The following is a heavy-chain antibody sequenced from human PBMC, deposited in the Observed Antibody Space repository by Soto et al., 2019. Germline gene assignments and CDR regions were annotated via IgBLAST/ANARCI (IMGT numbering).Heavy chain of an antibody. CDR1: GGSISGYS. D-gene: IGHD5-18*01. V-gene: IGHV4-59*01. J-gene: IGHJ4*02. CDR2: IFYRGST. CDR3: ASLVAGYSYGHFDY. Sequence: SETLSLTCTVSGGSISGYSWSWIRQPPGKGLEWIGYIFYRGSTNYNPSLKSRVTISVDTSKNQFSLKLSSVTAADTAVYYCASLVAGYSYGHFDYWGQGTLVTV.